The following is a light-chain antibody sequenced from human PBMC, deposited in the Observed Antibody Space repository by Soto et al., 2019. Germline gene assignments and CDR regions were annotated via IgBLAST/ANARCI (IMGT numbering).Light chain of an antibody. CDR1: EGIRNN. CDR2: VAS. V-gene: IGKV1-17*01. J-gene: IGKJ1*01. Sequence: DIQLTQSPSSLSASIGDRVTITCRASEGIRNNLGWYQQGPGKAPKHLISVASSLQSGVPSRFSGSGSGTEFTLTISSLQPEDFATYYCLQHNSYPWTFGQGTKVDIK. CDR3: LQHNSYPWT.